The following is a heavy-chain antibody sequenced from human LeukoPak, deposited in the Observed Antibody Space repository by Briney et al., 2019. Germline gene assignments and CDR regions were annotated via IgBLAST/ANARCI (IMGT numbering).Heavy chain of an antibody. Sequence: SETLSLTCTVSGDSISSYYWSWVRQSPGKGLEWIGHIYSSGSTNYNPSLKSRVTISVDTSKNQFSLKLSSVTAADTAVYYCARIPPAINYYYYYIDVWGKGTTVTVSS. CDR1: GDSISSYY. CDR2: IYSSGST. D-gene: IGHD2-2*02. CDR3: ARIPPAINYYYYYIDV. J-gene: IGHJ6*03. V-gene: IGHV4-59*01.